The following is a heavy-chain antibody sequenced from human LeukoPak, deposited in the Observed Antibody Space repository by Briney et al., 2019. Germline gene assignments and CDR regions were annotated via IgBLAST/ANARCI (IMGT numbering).Heavy chain of an antibody. J-gene: IGHJ6*03. CDR2: FDPEDGET. CDR1: GYTLTELS. D-gene: IGHD1-26*01. CDR3: ATDSYSSRGPQGGKNSGSYSVADYYYYMDV. Sequence: GASVKVSCKVSGYTLTELSMHWVRQAPGKGLEWMGGFDPEDGETIYAQKFQGRVTMTEDTSTDTAYMELSSLRSEDTAVYYCATDSYSSRGPQGGKNSGSYSVADYYYYMDVWGKGTTVTVSS. V-gene: IGHV1-24*01.